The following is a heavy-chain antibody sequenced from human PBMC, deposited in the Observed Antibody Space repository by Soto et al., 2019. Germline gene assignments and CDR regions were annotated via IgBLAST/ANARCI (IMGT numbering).Heavy chain of an antibody. CDR3: AGGRIVVVGSRAYYGMDV. CDR2: IIPVFGLV. D-gene: IGHD3-22*01. V-gene: IGHV1-69*01. Sequence: QVHLLLQSGAEVKKPGSSVKVSCKASGGTPSNSAISWVRQAPGQGLEWMGGIIPVFGLVKYGQNFQGRVTITADESTNTVYMVLSSLSPEDTAVYYCAGGRIVVVGSRAYYGMDVWGQGTTVTVSS. CDR1: GGTPSNSA. J-gene: IGHJ6*02.